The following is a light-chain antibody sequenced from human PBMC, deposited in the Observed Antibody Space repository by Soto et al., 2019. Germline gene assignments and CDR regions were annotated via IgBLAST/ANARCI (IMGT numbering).Light chain of an antibody. CDR3: QQYGSSPYT. Sequence: EIVLTQSPGTLSLSPGERATLSCRASQSVSSTYLAWYQQKPGQAPRLLIFGASRRATDIPDRFSGGGSGTDFTLTISRLEPEDFAVYYCQQYGSSPYTFCQGTKLEIK. CDR1: QSVSSTY. CDR2: GAS. J-gene: IGKJ2*01. V-gene: IGKV3-20*01.